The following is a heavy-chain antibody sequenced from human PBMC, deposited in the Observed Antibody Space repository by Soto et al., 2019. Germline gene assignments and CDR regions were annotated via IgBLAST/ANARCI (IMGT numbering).Heavy chain of an antibody. J-gene: IGHJ5*02. CDR3: ARSIYYGSGSYPIEWFDP. CDR2: IYPGDSDT. V-gene: IGHV5-51*01. D-gene: IGHD3-10*01. Sequence: GESLKISCKGSGYSFTSYWIGWVRQMPGKGLEWMGIIYPGDSDTSYSPSFQGQVTISVAKSISTSYLQWSSLKASDTAMYYCARSIYYGSGSYPIEWFDPWGQGTLVTVSS. CDR1: GYSFTSYW.